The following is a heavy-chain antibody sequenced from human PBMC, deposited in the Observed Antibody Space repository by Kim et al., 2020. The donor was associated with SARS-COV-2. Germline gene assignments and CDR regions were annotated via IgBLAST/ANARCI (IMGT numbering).Heavy chain of an antibody. CDR3: ASQRTYRYMTYYYGMDV. Sequence: SVKVSCKASGVTFSRNPISWVRQAPGQGLEWMGGIIPMFGPANCAQKFQGRVTITADESTSTVYMELSSLRSEDTAVYFCASQRTYRYMTYYYGMDVWGQGTTVTVSS. D-gene: IGHD3-16*02. V-gene: IGHV1-69*13. CDR2: IIPMFGPA. CDR1: GVTFSRNP. J-gene: IGHJ6*02.